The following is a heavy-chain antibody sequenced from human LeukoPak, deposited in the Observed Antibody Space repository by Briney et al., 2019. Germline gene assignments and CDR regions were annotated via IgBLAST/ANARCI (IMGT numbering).Heavy chain of an antibody. CDR2: ISYDGSNK. J-gene: IGHJ4*02. V-gene: IGHV3-30*18. D-gene: IGHD2-2*01. Sequence: GGSLRLSCAASGFTFSSYGMHWVRQAPGKGLEWVAVISYDGSNKYYADSVKGRFTISRDNSKNTLYLQMNSLRAEDTAVYYCAKGMGYCSSTSCPLDYWGQGTLVTVSS. CDR1: GFTFSSYG. CDR3: AKGMGYCSSTSCPLDY.